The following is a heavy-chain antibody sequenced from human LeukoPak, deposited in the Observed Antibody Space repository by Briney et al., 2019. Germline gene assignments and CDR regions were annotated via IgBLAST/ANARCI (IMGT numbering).Heavy chain of an antibody. D-gene: IGHD3-3*01. CDR3: AREHLTKYAFDI. CDR2: IYYSGST. Sequence: PSETLSLTCTVSGGSISSSSYYWGWIRQPPGKGLEWIGSIYYSGSTYYNPSLKSRVTISVDTSKNQFSLKLSSVTAADTAVYYCAREHLTKYAFDIWGQGTMVTVSS. J-gene: IGHJ3*02. V-gene: IGHV4-39*07. CDR1: GGSISSSSYY.